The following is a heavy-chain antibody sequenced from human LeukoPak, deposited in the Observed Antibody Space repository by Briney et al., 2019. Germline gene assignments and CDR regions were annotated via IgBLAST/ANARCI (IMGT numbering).Heavy chain of an antibody. D-gene: IGHD5-24*01. CDR1: GFTFSNNA. V-gene: IGHV3-23*01. Sequence: GGSLRLSCAASGFTFSNNAMSWVRQAPGKGLEWVSAISASGGGTYYADSVKGRFTISRDNSKNTLYLQMNSLRAEGTAIYYCAKDQAGDGYNSMWGQGTRVTVSS. CDR2: ISASGGGT. J-gene: IGHJ4*02. CDR3: AKDQAGDGYNSM.